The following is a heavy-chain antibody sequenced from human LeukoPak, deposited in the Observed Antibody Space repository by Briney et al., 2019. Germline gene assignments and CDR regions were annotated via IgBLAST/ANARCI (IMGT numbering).Heavy chain of an antibody. CDR2: IYYSGST. Sequence: SEPLSLPCPVSGGSISSYYWSWIRQPPGKGLEWIGYIYYSGSTNYNPSLKSRVTISVDTSKNQFSLKLSSVTAADTAVYYCARTSGSYFYYYGMDVWGQGTTVTVSS. CDR1: GGSISSYY. V-gene: IGHV4-59*01. D-gene: IGHD1-26*01. J-gene: IGHJ6*02. CDR3: ARTSGSYFYYYGMDV.